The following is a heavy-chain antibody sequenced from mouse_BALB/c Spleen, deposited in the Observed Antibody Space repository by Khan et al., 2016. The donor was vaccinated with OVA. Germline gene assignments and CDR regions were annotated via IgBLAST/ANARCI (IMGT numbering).Heavy chain of an antibody. CDR3: ARGPYFGNYFAMDY. V-gene: IGHV2-6-7*01. D-gene: IGHD2-10*01. Sequence: QVQLKESGPGLVAPSQSLSITCTVSGFSLTGYGVNWVRQPPGKGLEWLGVIWGDGITDYNSALKSRLSISKDNSTCQVFLKMNSLQTDDTAMYYCARGPYFGNYFAMDYWGQGTSVTVSS. CDR2: IWGDGIT. J-gene: IGHJ4*01. CDR1: GFSLTGYG.